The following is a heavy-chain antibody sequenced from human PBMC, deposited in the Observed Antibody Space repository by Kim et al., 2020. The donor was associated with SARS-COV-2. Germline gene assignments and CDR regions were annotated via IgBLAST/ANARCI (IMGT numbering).Heavy chain of an antibody. CDR3: ARDNFISSAIDY. V-gene: IGHV3-30*07. J-gene: IGHJ4*02. Sequence: ASVKVRFTISRDNSRNTLDLQMTSLRAEDTAVYYCARDNFISSAIDYWGQGAQVTVSS. D-gene: IGHD3-10*01.